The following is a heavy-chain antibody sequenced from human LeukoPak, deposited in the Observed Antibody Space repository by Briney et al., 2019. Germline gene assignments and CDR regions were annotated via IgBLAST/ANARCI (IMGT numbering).Heavy chain of an antibody. D-gene: IGHD3-10*01. CDR1: GYSFTAYY. J-gene: IGHJ5*02. Sequence: ASVKVSCKASGYSFTAYYMHWVRQAPGQGLEWMGWINPNSGGTDYAQKFQGRVTMTSDTSISTAYMELSSLRSDDTAIYYCASPDYYGSGSYRFDPWGQGTLVTVSS. CDR2: INPNSGGT. CDR3: ASPDYYGSGSYRFDP. V-gene: IGHV1-2*02.